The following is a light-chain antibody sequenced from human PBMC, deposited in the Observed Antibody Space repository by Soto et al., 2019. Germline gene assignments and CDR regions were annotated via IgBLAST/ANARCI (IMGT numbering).Light chain of an antibody. V-gene: IGKV4-1*01. J-gene: IGKJ1*01. CDR3: QQYSGNQCT. CDR2: WAS. Sequence: DIMLTQSPSSLAVSLGERATINCKSSQNALYSVNNQNYLAWYKQKPGQPPKLLIYWASFRESGVPDRFSGSGSETDFTLTISSLEAEDVAVCDCQQYSGNQCTFGQGTKVDI. CDR1: QNALYSVNNQNY.